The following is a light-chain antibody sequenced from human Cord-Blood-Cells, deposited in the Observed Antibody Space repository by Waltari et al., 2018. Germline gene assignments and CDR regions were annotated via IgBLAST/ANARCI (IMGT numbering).Light chain of an antibody. J-gene: IGLJ3*02. CDR2: EGS. CDR1: SSDVGSHNL. V-gene: IGLV2-23*01. Sequence: TQPASVSGSPGQSITISCTGTSSDVGSHNLVSWYQQHPGKAPKLMIYEGSKRPSGVSNRFSGSKSGNTASLTISGLQAEDEADYYCCSYAGSSTWVFGGGTKLTVL. CDR3: CSYAGSSTWV.